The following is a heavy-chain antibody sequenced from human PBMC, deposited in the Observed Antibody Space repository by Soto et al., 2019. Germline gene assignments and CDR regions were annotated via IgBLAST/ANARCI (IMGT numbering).Heavy chain of an antibody. Sequence: ETLSLTCTVSGGSISSSSSYWGWIRQPPGKGLEWIWSIYYSGSTYYNPSLKSRVTISVDTSKNQFSLKLSSVTDADTAVYYSARRWGSIAACLRYYCYYGMDVSGQGTAVTVS. CDR2: IYYSGST. J-gene: IGHJ6*02. CDR3: ARRWGSIAACLRYYCYYGMDV. CDR1: GGSISSSSSY. D-gene: IGHD6-6*01. V-gene: IGHV4-39*01.